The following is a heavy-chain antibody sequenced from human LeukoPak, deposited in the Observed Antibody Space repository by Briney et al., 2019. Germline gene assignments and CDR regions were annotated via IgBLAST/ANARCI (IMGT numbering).Heavy chain of an antibody. CDR1: GESFSGYF. Sequence: SETLSLTCAVYGESFSGYFWTWIRQPPGKGLEWIGEANHAGSTNYNPSLKSRVTISGDTSKNQFSLKLSSVTAADTAVYYCARPQADYAGGWKFFDYWGQGTLVTVSS. J-gene: IGHJ4*02. CDR2: ANHAGST. D-gene: IGHD6-19*01. V-gene: IGHV4-34*01. CDR3: ARPQADYAGGWKFFDY.